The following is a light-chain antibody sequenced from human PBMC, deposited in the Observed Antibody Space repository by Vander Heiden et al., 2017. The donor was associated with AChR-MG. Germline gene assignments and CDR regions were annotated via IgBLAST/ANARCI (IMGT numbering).Light chain of an antibody. J-gene: IGLJ2*01. V-gene: IGLV2-11*01. Sequence: SALTPPTPLSASPGPPVQSITSSCTGTSSDVGGYNYVAWYQQHPGKAPKLMIYDVTKRPSGVPDRFSGSKSGNTASLTISGLQAEDEADYYCCSYVDGGTVVFGGGTKLTVL. CDR1: SSDVGGYNY. CDR2: DVT. CDR3: CSYVDGGTVV.